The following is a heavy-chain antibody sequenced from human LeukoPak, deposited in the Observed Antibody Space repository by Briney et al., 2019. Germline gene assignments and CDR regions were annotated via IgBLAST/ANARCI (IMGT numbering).Heavy chain of an antibody. Sequence: SETLSLTCAVSGGSISSSNWWSWVRQPPGKGLEWIGEIYHSGSTNYNPSLKSRVTISVDKSKNQFSLKLSSVTAADTAVYYCASSDFWSGYQNYWGQGTLVTVSS. D-gene: IGHD3-3*01. J-gene: IGHJ4*02. V-gene: IGHV4-4*02. CDR1: GGSISSSNW. CDR2: IYHSGST. CDR3: ASSDFWSGYQNY.